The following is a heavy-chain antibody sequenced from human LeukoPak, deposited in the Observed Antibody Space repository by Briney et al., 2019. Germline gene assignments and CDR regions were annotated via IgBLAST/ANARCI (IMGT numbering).Heavy chain of an antibody. CDR1: GDFISSCGDY. CDR2: IYYSGST. J-gene: IGHJ3*02. Sequence: SQTLTLTCTVAGDFISSCGDYWRWIPHHPGGGLEWLGNIYYSGSTYHNPSLNSRVSISVDTSKNQFSLKLSSVTAADTAVYYCARGDAFDIWGQGTMVTVSS. CDR3: ARGDAFDI. V-gene: IGHV4-31*03.